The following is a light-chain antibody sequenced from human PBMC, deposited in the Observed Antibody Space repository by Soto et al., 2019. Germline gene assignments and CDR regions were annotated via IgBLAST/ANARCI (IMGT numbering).Light chain of an antibody. CDR1: QSIRNF. CDR2: AAS. Sequence: DIQMTQSPSSLSASVGDRVTITCRASQSIRNFLNWYQQKPGKAPKVLIYAASSLQSGVPSRFSGSGSGTDFTLTISSLQPEDSATYYCQQSHSTPTFGQGTKVDIK. V-gene: IGKV1-39*01. CDR3: QQSHSTPT. J-gene: IGKJ1*01.